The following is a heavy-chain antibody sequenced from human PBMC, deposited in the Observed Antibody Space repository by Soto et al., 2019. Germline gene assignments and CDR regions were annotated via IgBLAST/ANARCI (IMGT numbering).Heavy chain of an antibody. V-gene: IGHV3-7*01. Sequence: GGSLRLSCAASGFTFSSYWMSWVRQAPGKGLEWVANIKQDGSEKYYVDSVKGRFTISRDNAKNSLYLQMNSLRAEDTAVYYCARDVDYGDPGSLIDGAFDIWGQGTMVTVSS. D-gene: IGHD4-17*01. CDR2: IKQDGSEK. J-gene: IGHJ3*02. CDR1: GFTFSSYW. CDR3: ARDVDYGDPGSLIDGAFDI.